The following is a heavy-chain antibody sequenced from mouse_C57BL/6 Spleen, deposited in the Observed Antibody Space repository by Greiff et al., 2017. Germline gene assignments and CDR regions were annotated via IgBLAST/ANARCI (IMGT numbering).Heavy chain of an antibody. CDR2: INPNNGGT. CDR3: ARDYGSSYSGAY. V-gene: IGHV1-26*01. Sequence: EVQLQQSGPELVKPGASVKISCKASGYTFTDYYMNWVKQSHGKSLEWIGDINPNNGGTSYNQKFKGKATLTVDKSSSTAYMELRSLTSEDSAVYYCARDYGSSYSGAYWGQGTLVTVSA. D-gene: IGHD1-1*01. J-gene: IGHJ3*01. CDR1: GYTFTDYY.